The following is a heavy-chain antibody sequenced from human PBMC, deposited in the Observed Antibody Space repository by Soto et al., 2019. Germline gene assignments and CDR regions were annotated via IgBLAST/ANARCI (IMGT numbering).Heavy chain of an antibody. J-gene: IGHJ3*02. D-gene: IGHD2-15*01. V-gene: IGHV3-23*01. CDR3: ARKGRRSAFDI. Sequence: EVQLLESGGGLVQPGGSLRLSCAASGFTFSTYAMSWVRQAPGKGLEWVSAISGSGGSTYYADSVKGRFTISRDNSKNSLYLQMNSLRAGDTAVYYCARKGRRSAFDIWGQGTMVTVSS. CDR1: GFTFSTYA. CDR2: ISGSGGST.